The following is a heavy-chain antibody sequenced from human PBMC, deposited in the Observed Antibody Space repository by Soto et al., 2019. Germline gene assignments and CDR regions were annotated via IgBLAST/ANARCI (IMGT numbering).Heavy chain of an antibody. CDR2: IYPGDSDT. Sequence: PVASLTISCKVSGYTFTNYWIGWVRQMPGKGPEWMGIIYPGDSDTKYNPSFQGQVTISADKSITTTYLQWSSLKASDTAIYYCAASIFYYGMDVWGQGTTVTVSS. CDR3: AASIFYYGMDV. CDR1: GYTFTNYW. J-gene: IGHJ6*02. V-gene: IGHV5-51*01.